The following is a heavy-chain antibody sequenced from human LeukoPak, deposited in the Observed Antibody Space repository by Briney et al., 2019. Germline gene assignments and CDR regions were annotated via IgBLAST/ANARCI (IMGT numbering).Heavy chain of an antibody. CDR1: GGSISSYY. V-gene: IGHV4-59*08. CDR2: IYYSGST. CDR3: ARGFDYSNLPDY. Sequence: SETLSLTCTVSGGSISSYYWSWIRQPPGKGPEWIGYIYYSGSTNYNPSLKSRVTISVDTSKNQFSLKLSSVTAADTAVYYCARGFDYSNLPDYWGQGTLVTVSS. D-gene: IGHD4-11*01. J-gene: IGHJ4*02.